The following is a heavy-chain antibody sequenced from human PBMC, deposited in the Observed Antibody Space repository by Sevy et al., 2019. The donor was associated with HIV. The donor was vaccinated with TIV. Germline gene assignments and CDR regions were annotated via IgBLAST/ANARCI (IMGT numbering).Heavy chain of an antibody. J-gene: IGHJ6*02. V-gene: IGHV1-69*13. CDR2: IIPIFGTA. Sequence: ASVKVSCKASGGTFSSYAISWVRQAPGQGLEWMGGIIPIFGTANYAQKFQGRVTITADESTSTAYMELSSLRSEDTAVYYCARSALLYYYYGMDVWGQGTTVTVSS. CDR1: GGTFSSYA. CDR3: ARSALLYYYYGMDV. D-gene: IGHD2-15*01.